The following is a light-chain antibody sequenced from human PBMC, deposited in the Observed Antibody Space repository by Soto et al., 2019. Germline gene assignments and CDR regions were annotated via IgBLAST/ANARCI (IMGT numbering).Light chain of an antibody. CDR2: EVS. CDR3: SSYTTSSTNV. CDR1: SSDVGDYNY. Sequence: QSVLTQPASVSGSPGQSITVSCTGTSSDVGDYNYVSWYQQHPGKAPKLMIYEVSKRPSGVSNRFSGSKSGNTASLTIFGLQAEDEADYYCSSYTTSSTNVFGTGTKLTVL. V-gene: IGLV2-14*01. J-gene: IGLJ1*01.